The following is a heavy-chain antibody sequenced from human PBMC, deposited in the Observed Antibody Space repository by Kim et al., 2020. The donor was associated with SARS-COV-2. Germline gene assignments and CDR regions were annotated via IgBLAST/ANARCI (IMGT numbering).Heavy chain of an antibody. CDR1: GYSFTSYW. V-gene: IGHV5-10-1*01. D-gene: IGHD3-9*01. CDR3: ARGSRGYYDILTGYWL. CDR2: IDPSDSYT. Sequence: GESLKISCKGSGYSFTSYWISWVRQMPGKGLEWMGRIDPSDSYTNYSPSFQGHVTISADKSISTAYLQWSSLKALDTAMYYCARGSRGYYDILTGYWLWGQGTLVTVSS. J-gene: IGHJ4*02.